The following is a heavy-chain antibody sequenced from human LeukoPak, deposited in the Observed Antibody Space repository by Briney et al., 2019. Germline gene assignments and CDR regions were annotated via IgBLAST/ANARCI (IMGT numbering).Heavy chain of an antibody. Sequence: GGSLRLSCAASGFTFSSYAMHWVRQAPGKGLEWVAVISYDGSNKYYADSVKGRFTISRDNSKNTLYLQMNSLRAEDTAVYYCARGSHYDSSADNDYWGQGSLVTVSP. CDR3: ARGSHYDSSADNDY. V-gene: IGHV3-30-3*01. CDR2: ISYDGSNK. D-gene: IGHD3-22*01. J-gene: IGHJ4*02. CDR1: GFTFSSYA.